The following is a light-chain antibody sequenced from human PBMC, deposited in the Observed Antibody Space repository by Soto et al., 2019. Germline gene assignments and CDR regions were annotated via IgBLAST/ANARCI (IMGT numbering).Light chain of an antibody. CDR2: VAS. CDR3: QQSFSTPFT. J-gene: IGKJ3*01. V-gene: IGKV1-39*01. CDR1: QNIVNY. Sequence: DIQMTQSPSSLSASVGDRVTITCRASQNIVNYLHWYQQKPGKAPKLLIYVASTLQSGVPSRFSGSGSGTAFTLTISSLQTEDFATYYCQQSFSTPFTIXPGTKVDIK.